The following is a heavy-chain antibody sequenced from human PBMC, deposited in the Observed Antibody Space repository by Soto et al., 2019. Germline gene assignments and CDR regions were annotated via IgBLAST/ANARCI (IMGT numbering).Heavy chain of an antibody. CDR2: TYYRSKWYN. CDR1: GDSVSSNSAA. CDR3: ARDSNPSSIAARPRGAAYYYYYMDV. Sequence: SPTLSLTCATSGDSVSSNSAAWNWIRQSPSRGLEWLGRTYYRSKWYNDYAVSVKSRITINPDTSKNQFSLQLNSVTPEDTAVYYCARDSNPSSIAARPRGAAYYYYYMDVWGKGTTVTVSS. V-gene: IGHV6-1*01. J-gene: IGHJ6*03. D-gene: IGHD6-6*01.